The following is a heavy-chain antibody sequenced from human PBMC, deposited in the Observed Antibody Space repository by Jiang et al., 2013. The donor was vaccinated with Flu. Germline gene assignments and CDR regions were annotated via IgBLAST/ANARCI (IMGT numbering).Heavy chain of an antibody. CDR3: ARVAAAAAGTIAADY. Sequence: TCTVSGGSVSSGSYYWSWIRQPPGKGLEWIGYIYYSGSTNYNPSLKSRVTISVDTSKNQFSLKLGSVTAADTAVYYCARVAAAAAGTIAADYWGQGTLVTVSS. D-gene: IGHD6-13*01. CDR2: IYYSGST. V-gene: IGHV4-61*01. CDR1: GGSVSSGSYY. J-gene: IGHJ4*02.